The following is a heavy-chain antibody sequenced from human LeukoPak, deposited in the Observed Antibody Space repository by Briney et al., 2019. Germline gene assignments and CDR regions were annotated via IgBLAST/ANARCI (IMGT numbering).Heavy chain of an antibody. CDR2: IYTSGST. Sequence: SETMSLTCTVSGGSISSFYWSWIRQPAGKGLEWIGRIYTSGSTNYNPSLKSRVTMSVDTSKNQFSLKVTSVTAADTAVYYCARVLYSSGWYDALDIWGQGTMVTVSS. V-gene: IGHV4-4*07. CDR1: GGSISSFY. D-gene: IGHD6-19*01. CDR3: ARVLYSSGWYDALDI. J-gene: IGHJ3*02.